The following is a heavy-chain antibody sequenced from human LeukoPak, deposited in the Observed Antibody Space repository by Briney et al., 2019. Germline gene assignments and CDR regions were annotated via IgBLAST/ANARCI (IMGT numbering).Heavy chain of an antibody. Sequence: PGGSLRLSCEASGFTFNTYSMNWARQAPGKGLEWVSSIDSSGGYMFYADSVKGRFTISRDNAKNTLYLQMNSLRAEDTAVYYCARDRGSLEYDYWGQGTLVTVSS. D-gene: IGHD1-26*01. CDR3: ARDRGSLEYDY. CDR2: IDSSGGYM. V-gene: IGHV3-21*01. J-gene: IGHJ4*02. CDR1: GFTFNTYS.